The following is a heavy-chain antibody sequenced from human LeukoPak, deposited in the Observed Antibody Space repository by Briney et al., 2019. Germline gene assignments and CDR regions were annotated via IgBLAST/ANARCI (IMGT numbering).Heavy chain of an antibody. CDR3: ARGGGSPHGMDV. D-gene: IGHD2-15*01. CDR1: GGSISSGGYS. J-gene: IGHJ6*02. Sequence: PSETLSLTCAVSGGSISSGGYSWSWLRQPPGKGLEWSGYIYHSGSTYYNPSLKSRVTISVDRSKNQFSLKLSSVTAADTAVYYCARGGGSPHGMDVWGQGTTVTVSS. V-gene: IGHV4-30-2*01. CDR2: IYHSGST.